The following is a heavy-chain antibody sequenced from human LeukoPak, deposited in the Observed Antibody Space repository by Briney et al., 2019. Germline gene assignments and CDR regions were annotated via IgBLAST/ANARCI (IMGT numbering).Heavy chain of an antibody. Sequence: ASVKVSCKVSGYTLTELSMHWVRQAPGKGLEWMGGFDPEDGETIYAQKFQGRVTMTEDTSTDTAYMELSSLRSEDTAVYYCATVMVRGVTRGFQHWGQGTLVTVSS. V-gene: IGHV1-24*01. D-gene: IGHD3-10*01. J-gene: IGHJ1*01. CDR2: FDPEDGET. CDR3: ATVMVRGVTRGFQH. CDR1: GYTLTELS.